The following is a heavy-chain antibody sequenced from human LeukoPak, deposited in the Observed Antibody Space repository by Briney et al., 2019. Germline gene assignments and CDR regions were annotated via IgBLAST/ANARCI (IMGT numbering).Heavy chain of an antibody. CDR3: VQSTGWPGLDF. Sequence: PSETLSLTCVAFGASVNEYYWSWIRQPPGKALEWVGYIYNGVTTCYNPALRSRVTISADKSTNQFSLRLTSMTAADTAMYYCVQSTGWPGLDFWGQGALVTVSS. V-gene: IGHV4-59*08. D-gene: IGHD2-2*01. J-gene: IGHJ4*02. CDR2: IYNGVTT. CDR1: GASVNEYY.